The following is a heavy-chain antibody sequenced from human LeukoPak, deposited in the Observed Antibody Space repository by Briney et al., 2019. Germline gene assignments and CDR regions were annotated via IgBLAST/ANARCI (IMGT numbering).Heavy chain of an antibody. V-gene: IGHV1-18*01. CDR2: ISAKTGNT. J-gene: IGHJ6*02. CDR3: ARGSYPYSHGMDV. Sequence: AASVKVSCKASGYNFNNYGVSWVRQAPGQGLEWTGWISAKTGNTNYAQKVQGRVTMTTDTSTTTAYMELRSLGSDDTAVYYCARGSYPYSHGMDVWGQGTTVTVSS. CDR1: GYNFNNYG. D-gene: IGHD1-26*01.